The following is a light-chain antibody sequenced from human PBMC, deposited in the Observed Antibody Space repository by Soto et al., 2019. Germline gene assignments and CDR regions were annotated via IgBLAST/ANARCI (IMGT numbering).Light chain of an antibody. J-gene: IGLJ3*02. CDR1: SSDVGGYNS. CDR2: DVT. Sequence: QSALTQPASVSGSPGQSITISCTGTSSDVGGYNSVSWYQQHPGKAPKVMIYDVTQRPSGVPDRFSGSKSGNTASLTISGLQAEDEADYYCCSYAGRYTWVFGGGTKVTVL. V-gene: IGLV2-11*01. CDR3: CSYAGRYTWV.